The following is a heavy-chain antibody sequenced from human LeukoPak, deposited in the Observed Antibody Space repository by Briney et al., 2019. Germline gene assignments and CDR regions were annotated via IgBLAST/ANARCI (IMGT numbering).Heavy chain of an antibody. CDR3: ARAAYSSTWYSRYFDL. Sequence: PPWGSLRLSCAASGFTFSNYAMNWVRQAPGKGLEWVSSISGSGGNTYYADSVKGRFTISRDNSKNTLYLQMNSLRAGDTAVYYCARAAYSSTWYSRYFDLWGRGTLVTVPS. CDR2: ISGSGGNT. CDR1: GFTFSNYA. D-gene: IGHD6-13*01. V-gene: IGHV3-23*01. J-gene: IGHJ2*01.